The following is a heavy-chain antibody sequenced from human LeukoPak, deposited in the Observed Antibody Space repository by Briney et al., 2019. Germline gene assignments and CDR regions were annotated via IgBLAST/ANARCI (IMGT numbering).Heavy chain of an antibody. V-gene: IGHV3-7*03. Sequence: GGSLRLSCVVSGATFSNLWMNWVRQAPGKGLEWVANIKQDGSEKYYVDSVKGRFTISRDNAKNSLYLQMNSLRAEDTAVFYCARDQYDTWSRRGNFDSWGQGTLVIVSS. CDR3: ARDQYDTWSRRGNFDS. CDR2: IKQDGSEK. J-gene: IGHJ4*02. CDR1: GATFSNLW. D-gene: IGHD3-3*01.